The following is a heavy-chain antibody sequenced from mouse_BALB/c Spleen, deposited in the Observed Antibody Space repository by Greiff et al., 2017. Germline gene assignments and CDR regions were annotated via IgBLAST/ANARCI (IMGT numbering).Heavy chain of an antibody. V-gene: IGHV5-4*02. CDR1: GFTFSDYY. CDR3: ARDKADGYYPYYAMDY. CDR2: ISDGGSYT. Sequence: EVKLVESGGGLVKPGGSLKLSCAASGFTFSDYYMYWVRQTPEKRLEWVATISDGGSYTYYPDSVKGRFTISRDNAKNNLYLQMSSLKSEDTAMYYCARDKADGYYPYYAMDYWGQGTSVTVSS. J-gene: IGHJ4*01. D-gene: IGHD2-3*01.